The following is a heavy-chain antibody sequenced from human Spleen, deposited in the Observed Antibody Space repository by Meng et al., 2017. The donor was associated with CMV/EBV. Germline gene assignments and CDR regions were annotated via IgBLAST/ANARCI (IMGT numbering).Heavy chain of an antibody. CDR3: ARDDNWGPDY. V-gene: IGHV1-2*02. J-gene: IGHJ4*02. CDR2: IQPNTGVT. Sequence: VSCKASGYTFTGHFMHWVRQARGQGLEWMGWIQPNTGVTNYARNFQGRVTMTRDTSISTVYMELGGLRSDDTAMYYCARDDNWGPDYWGQGTLVTVSS. D-gene: IGHD7-27*01. CDR1: GYTFTGHF.